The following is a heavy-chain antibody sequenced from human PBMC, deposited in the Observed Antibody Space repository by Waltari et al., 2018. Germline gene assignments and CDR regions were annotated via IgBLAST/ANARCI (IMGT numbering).Heavy chain of an antibody. V-gene: IGHV4-59*01. CDR3: ARVGFEPEHIVVVTAPGDDAFDI. Sequence: STNYNPSLKSRVTISVDTSKNQFSLKLSSVTAADTAVYYCARVGFEPEHIVVVTAPGDDAFDIWGQGTMVTVSS. J-gene: IGHJ3*02. CDR2: ST. D-gene: IGHD2-21*02.